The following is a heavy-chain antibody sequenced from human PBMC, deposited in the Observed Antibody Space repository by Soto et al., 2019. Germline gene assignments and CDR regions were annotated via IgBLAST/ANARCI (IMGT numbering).Heavy chain of an antibody. Sequence: GGSLRLSCAASGFTVSSNYMSWVRQTPGKGLEWVGNIKGDGSAKFYVDSVRGRFTISRDNAKNSLYLQMNSLRVEDTAVYYCAISYDSPGGPWGQGTLVTAPQ. J-gene: IGHJ5*02. V-gene: IGHV3-7*01. CDR1: GFTVSSNY. CDR3: AISYDSPGGP. D-gene: IGHD3-3*01. CDR2: IKGDGSAK.